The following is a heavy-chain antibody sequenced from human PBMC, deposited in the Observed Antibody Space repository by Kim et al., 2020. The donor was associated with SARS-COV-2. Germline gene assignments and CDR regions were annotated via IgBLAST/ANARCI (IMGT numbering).Heavy chain of an antibody. V-gene: IGHV1-8*01. J-gene: IGHJ2*01. CDR3: VGGSGWRLDNWYFDV. CDR2: INPNRGNS. Sequence: ASVKVSCKAPGDTLTIYHINWVRQAAGQGLEWMGWINPNRGNSGYAQKLQGRFTMTRDTSISTVYMELSSLTYEDTAVYYCVGGSGWRLDNWYFDVWGRGTLVTVSS. D-gene: IGHD6-25*01. CDR1: GDTLTIYH.